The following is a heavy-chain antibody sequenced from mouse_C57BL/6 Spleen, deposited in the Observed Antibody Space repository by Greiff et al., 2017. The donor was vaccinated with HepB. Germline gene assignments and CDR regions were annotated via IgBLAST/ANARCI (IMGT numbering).Heavy chain of an antibody. CDR3: ARGELDHFDY. Sequence: VKVVESGPGLVRPSQSLSITCTVSGFSLTSYGVHWVRQSPGKGLEWLGVIWSGGSTDYNAAFISRLSISKDNSKSQVFFKMNSLQADDTAIYYCARGELDHFDYWGQGTTLTVSS. V-gene: IGHV2-2*01. J-gene: IGHJ2*01. D-gene: IGHD4-1*01. CDR2: IWSGGST. CDR1: GFSLTSYG.